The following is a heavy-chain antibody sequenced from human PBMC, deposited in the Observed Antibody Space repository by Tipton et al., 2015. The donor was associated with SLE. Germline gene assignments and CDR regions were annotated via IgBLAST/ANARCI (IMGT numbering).Heavy chain of an antibody. CDR3: ARGDYVGYYLDY. Sequence: SLRLSCAASGFTFSSYWMHWVRQAPGKGLVWVSRIFTDGSRITYADSVQGRFTISRDNAKNTLYLLLNSLRAEDTAVYYCARGDYVGYYLDYWGQGTLVTVSS. V-gene: IGHV3-74*01. CDR1: GFTFSSYW. D-gene: IGHD3-10*02. CDR2: IFTDGSRI. J-gene: IGHJ4*02.